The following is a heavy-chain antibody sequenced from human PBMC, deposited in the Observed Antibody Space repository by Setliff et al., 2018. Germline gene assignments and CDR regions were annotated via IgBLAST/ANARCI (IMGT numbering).Heavy chain of an antibody. CDR1: GYTFTSYA. CDR2: INAGNGNT. D-gene: IGHD3-10*01. CDR3: ARPPLPIFLWFGGLSGQNNWFDP. Sequence: ASVKVSCKASGYTFTSYAMHWVRQAPGQRLEWMGWINAGNGNTKYSQKFQGRVTITRDTSASTAYMELSSLRSEDTAVYYCARPPLPIFLWFGGLSGQNNWFDPWG. J-gene: IGHJ5*02. V-gene: IGHV1-3*01.